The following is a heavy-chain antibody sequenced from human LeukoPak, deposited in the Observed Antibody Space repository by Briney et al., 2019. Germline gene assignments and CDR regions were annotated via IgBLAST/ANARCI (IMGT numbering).Heavy chain of an antibody. V-gene: IGHV3-7*04. D-gene: IGHD5-24*01. CDR1: GFTFSSYW. Sequence: GGSLRLSCAVSGFTFSSYWMSWVRQAPGKGLEWVAHIKEDGSVKAYVDSVRGRFTISKDNAKTSLCLQMNSLRAEDTAVYYCARDLGWLQFDFWGQGTLVTVSS. CDR2: IKEDGSVK. CDR3: ARDLGWLQFDF. J-gene: IGHJ4*02.